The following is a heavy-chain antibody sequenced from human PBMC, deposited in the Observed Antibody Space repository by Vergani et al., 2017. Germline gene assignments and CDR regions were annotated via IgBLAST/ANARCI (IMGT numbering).Heavy chain of an antibody. V-gene: IGHV4-4*02. D-gene: IGHD6-13*01. CDR2: IYHSGNT. J-gene: IGHJ6*03. CDR3: ATRKHSSSWYYYYMDV. CDR1: GGSLSSSNW. Sequence: QVQLQESGPGLVKPSGTLSLTCAVSGGSLSSSNWWSWVRRPPGKGLEWIGEIYHSGNTNYNPSLKSRVTISVDKSTNPFSLKLSSVTAADTAVYYCATRKHSSSWYYYYMDVWGKGTTVTVSS.